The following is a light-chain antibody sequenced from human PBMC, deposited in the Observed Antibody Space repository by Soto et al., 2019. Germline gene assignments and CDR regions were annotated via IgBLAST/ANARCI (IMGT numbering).Light chain of an antibody. Sequence: QSVLTQPPSVSAAPGQKVTISCSGSSSNIGNNYVSSYQHLPGTAPKLLIYDNNKRPSGIPDRFSGSKSGTSATLGITGLQTGDWAEYYYGTRDSSLSAVVFGGGTKLTVL. CDR2: DNN. V-gene: IGLV1-51*01. J-gene: IGLJ2*01. CDR3: GTRDSSLSAVV. CDR1: SSNIGNNY.